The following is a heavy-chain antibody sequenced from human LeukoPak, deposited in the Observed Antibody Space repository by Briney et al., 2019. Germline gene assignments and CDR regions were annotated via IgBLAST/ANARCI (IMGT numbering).Heavy chain of an antibody. CDR3: ARDGDSGWLDY. CDR1: GGSISSYY. Sequence: IPSETLSLTCTVSGGSISSYYWSWIRQPPGKGLEWIGYIYYTGRTNYNPSLKSRVTFSVDTSMNQFSLKLTSVTAADTAVYYCARDGDSGWLDYWGQGTLVTVSS. D-gene: IGHD6-19*01. J-gene: IGHJ4*02. V-gene: IGHV4-59*01. CDR2: IYYTGRT.